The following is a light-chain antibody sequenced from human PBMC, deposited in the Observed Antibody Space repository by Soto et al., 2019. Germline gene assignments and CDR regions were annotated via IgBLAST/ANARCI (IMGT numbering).Light chain of an antibody. CDR2: GNS. Sequence: QSVLTQPPSVSGAPGQRVTISCTGSSSNIGAGYDVHWYQQLPGTAPKLLIYGNSNRPSGVPDRFSGSKSGTSASLAITGRQAEDEADYYCQSYDTSPGVFGTGT. J-gene: IGLJ1*01. V-gene: IGLV1-40*01. CDR3: QSYDTSPGV. CDR1: SSNIGAGYD.